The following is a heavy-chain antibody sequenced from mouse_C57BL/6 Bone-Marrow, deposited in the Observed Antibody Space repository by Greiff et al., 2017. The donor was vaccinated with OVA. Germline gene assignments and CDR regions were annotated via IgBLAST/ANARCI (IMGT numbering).Heavy chain of an antibody. J-gene: IGHJ2*01. CDR2: IYPRSGNT. CDR1: GYTFTSYG. Sequence: QVQLQQSGAELARPGASVKLSCKASGYTFTSYGISWVKQRTGQGLEWIGEIYPRSGNTYYNEKFKGKAPLTADKSSSTAYMELRSLTSEDSAVYFCARPSITAVVATDYWGQGTTLTVSS. D-gene: IGHD1-1*01. CDR3: ARPSITAVVATDY. V-gene: IGHV1-81*01.